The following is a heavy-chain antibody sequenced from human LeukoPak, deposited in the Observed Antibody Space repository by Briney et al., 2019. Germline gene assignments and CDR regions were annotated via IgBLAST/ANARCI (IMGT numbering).Heavy chain of an antibody. Sequence: QTGGSLRLSCAASGFTFSSYGMHWVRQAPGKGLEWVAVIWYDGSNKYYADSVKGRFTISRDNSKNTLYLQMNSLRAEDTAVYYCARDRGEGVYYYYGMDVWGQGTTVTVSS. D-gene: IGHD2-21*01. J-gene: IGHJ6*02. V-gene: IGHV3-33*01. CDR3: ARDRGEGVYYYYGMDV. CDR1: GFTFSSYG. CDR2: IWYDGSNK.